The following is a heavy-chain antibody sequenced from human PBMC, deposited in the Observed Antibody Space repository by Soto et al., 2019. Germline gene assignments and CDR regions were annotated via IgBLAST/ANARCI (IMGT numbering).Heavy chain of an antibody. CDR1: GFTVSGHW. CDR3: ARGINYAMDV. Sequence: GGSLRLSCAASGFTVSGHWMHWVRQEPGRGLVWVSLISPDGSVTTYADSVKGRFTISRDNAKNTLTLQMNSLRAEDTAVYYCARGINYAMDVWGQGTTVTVSS. V-gene: IGHV3-74*01. J-gene: IGHJ6*02. CDR2: ISPDGSVT.